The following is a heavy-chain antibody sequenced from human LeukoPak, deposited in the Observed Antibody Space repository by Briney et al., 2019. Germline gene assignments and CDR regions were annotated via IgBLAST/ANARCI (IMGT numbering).Heavy chain of an antibody. V-gene: IGHV3-23*01. CDR3: AKDRALWSFDY. CDR2: ITGSGSNT. Sequence: PSETLSLTCTVSGGSISSSSYYWGWIRQPPGKGLEWVSAITGSGSNTYYADSVKGRFTISRDNSENMVYLQMNSLRAEDTAVYYCAKDRALWSFDYWGQGTLVTVSS. CDR1: GGSISSSSYY. J-gene: IGHJ4*02. D-gene: IGHD1-1*01.